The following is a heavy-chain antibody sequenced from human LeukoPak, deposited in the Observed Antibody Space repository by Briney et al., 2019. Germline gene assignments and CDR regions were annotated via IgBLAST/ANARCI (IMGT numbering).Heavy chain of an antibody. D-gene: IGHD3-3*01. CDR2: ISYDGSNK. Sequence: GGSLRLSCAASGFTFSSYAMHWVRQAPGKGLEWLAVISYDGSNKYYADSVKGRFTISRDNSKNTLYLQMNSLRAEDTAVYYCARESPYDFWSGYYSSGSFDYWGQGTLVTVSS. CDR1: GFTFSSYA. CDR3: ARESPYDFWSGYYSSGSFDY. J-gene: IGHJ4*02. V-gene: IGHV3-30*04.